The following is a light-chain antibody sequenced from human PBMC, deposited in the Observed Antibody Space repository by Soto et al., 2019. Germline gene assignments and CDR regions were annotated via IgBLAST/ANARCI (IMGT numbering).Light chain of an antibody. Sequence: QSVLTQPASVPGSPGQSITISCTGTSSDVGGYNYVSWYQHHPGKAPKLMIFDVSNRPSGVSNRFSGSKSGNTASLTISGLQPEDEADYYCSSYTTSNTRQIVFGTGTNVTVL. CDR1: SSDVGGYNY. J-gene: IGLJ1*01. V-gene: IGLV2-14*03. CDR2: DVS. CDR3: SSYTTSNTRQIV.